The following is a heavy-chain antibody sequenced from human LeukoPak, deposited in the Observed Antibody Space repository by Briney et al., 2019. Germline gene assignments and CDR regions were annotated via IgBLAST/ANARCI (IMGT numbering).Heavy chain of an antibody. CDR3: GKEGGAAPDDGRFDF. J-gene: IGHJ4*02. V-gene: IGHV3-30*18. D-gene: IGHD6-13*01. CDR2: ISYDGSRK. CDR1: GFSFSTYC. Sequence: GRSLTLSCAASGFSFSTYCMHWLRQAPGKGLEWVADISYDGSRKYYTDSVRRRFTIDRHNTKTTVLQQKTVLRAEDTAIFYCGKEGGAAPDDGRFDFWGQGTLVTVSS.